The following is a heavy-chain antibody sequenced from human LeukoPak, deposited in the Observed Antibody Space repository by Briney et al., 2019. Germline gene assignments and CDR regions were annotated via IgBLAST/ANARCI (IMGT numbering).Heavy chain of an antibody. CDR2: VNHSGSA. CDR1: GGPLGRFY. V-gene: IGHV4-34*01. CDR3: AKGVDFTAHFAR. Sequence: PSETLSLTCGVSGGPLGRFYWTWIRQAPGKGLEWIGEVNHSGSANYNPSLKSRVTISLDASQNQFSLSLSSVTAADMAVYFCAKGVDFTAHFARWGQVTRVTVSS. D-gene: IGHD3-3*01. J-gene: IGHJ4*02.